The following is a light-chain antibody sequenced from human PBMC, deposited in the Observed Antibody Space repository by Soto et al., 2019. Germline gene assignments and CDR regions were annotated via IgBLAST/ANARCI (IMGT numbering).Light chain of an antibody. Sequence: DLQMTQSPSSQSASVGDRVTSTCRASQSINSYLNWYQQKPGKAPKLLIYAASSLQSGVPSRFSGSGSENDFTLTITSLQPDDFATYYCHQTFSTPRTFGQGTRVDI. CDR2: AAS. V-gene: IGKV1-39*01. CDR1: QSINSY. CDR3: HQTFSTPRT. J-gene: IGKJ1*01.